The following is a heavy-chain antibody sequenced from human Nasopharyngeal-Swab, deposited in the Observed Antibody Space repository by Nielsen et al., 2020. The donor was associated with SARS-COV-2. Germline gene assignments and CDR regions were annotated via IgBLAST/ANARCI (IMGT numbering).Heavy chain of an antibody. J-gene: IGHJ4*02. V-gene: IGHV3-21*01. Sequence: GESLKISCAASGFTFSSYSMNWVRQAPGKGLEWVSSISSSSSYIYYADSVKGRFNISRDNAKNSLYLQMNSLIAEETAVYYCARDPMYSGTYRDYWGQGTLVTVSS. CDR1: GFTFSSYS. D-gene: IGHD1-26*01. CDR3: ARDPMYSGTYRDY. CDR2: ISSSSSYI.